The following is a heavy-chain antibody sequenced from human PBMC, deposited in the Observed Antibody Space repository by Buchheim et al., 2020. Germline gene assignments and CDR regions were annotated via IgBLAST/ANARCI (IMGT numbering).Heavy chain of an antibody. CDR1: GGSVSSGSYY. D-gene: IGHD5-18*01. Sequence: QVQLQESGPGLVKPSETLSLTCTVSGGSVSSGSYYWSWIRQPPGKGLKWIGYIYYSGSTNYNPSLKSRVTIPVDTSKNQFSLKLSSVAAADTAVYYCAREGDTAMGNYFDYWGQGTL. J-gene: IGHJ4*02. CDR3: AREGDTAMGNYFDY. CDR2: IYYSGST. V-gene: IGHV4-61*01.